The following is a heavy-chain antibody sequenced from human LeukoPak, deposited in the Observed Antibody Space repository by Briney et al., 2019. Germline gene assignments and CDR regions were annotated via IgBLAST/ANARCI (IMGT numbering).Heavy chain of an antibody. J-gene: IGHJ4*02. CDR1: GGSFSGYY. Sequence: SETLSLTCAVYGGSFSGYYWSWIRQPPGKGLEWIGEINHSGSTNYNPSLKSRVTISVDTSKNQFSLKLSSVTAADTAVYYCARPYSSGWIYFDYWGQGTLVTVSS. V-gene: IGHV4-34*01. CDR2: INHSGST. CDR3: ARPYSSGWIYFDY. D-gene: IGHD6-19*01.